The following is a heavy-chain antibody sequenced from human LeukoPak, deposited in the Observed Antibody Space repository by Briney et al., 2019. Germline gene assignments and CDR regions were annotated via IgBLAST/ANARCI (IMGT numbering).Heavy chain of an antibody. CDR1: GFSFTSFA. D-gene: IGHD6-13*01. CDR2: IRQDGSEK. CDR3: ARDSRFIAAAAVGAFDI. J-gene: IGHJ3*02. Sequence: GGSLRLSCAASGFSFTSFAMTWVRQAPGKGLEWVANIRQDGSEKYYVDSVKGRFTISRDNAKNSLYLQMNSLRAEDTAVYYCARDSRFIAAAAVGAFDIWGQGTMVTVSS. V-gene: IGHV3-7*01.